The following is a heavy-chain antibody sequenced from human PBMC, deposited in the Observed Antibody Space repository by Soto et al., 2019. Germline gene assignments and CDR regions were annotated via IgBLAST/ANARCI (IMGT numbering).Heavy chain of an antibody. CDR1: GYTFTSYG. Sequence: QVQLVQSGAEVKKPGASVKVSCKASGYTFTSYGISWVRQAPGQGREWMGWISAYNGNTNYAQKLQGRVTMTTDTSTSTAYMELRSLRSDDTAVYYCASSLIFGVVPTYYYGMDVWGQGTTVTVSS. CDR3: ASSLIFGVVPTYYYGMDV. D-gene: IGHD3-3*01. V-gene: IGHV1-18*01. J-gene: IGHJ6*02. CDR2: ISAYNGNT.